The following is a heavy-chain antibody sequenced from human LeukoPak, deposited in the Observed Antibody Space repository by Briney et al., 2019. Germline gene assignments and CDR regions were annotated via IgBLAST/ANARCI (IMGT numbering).Heavy chain of an antibody. Sequence: SETLSLTCTVSGGSIRTYYWSWIRQPPGKGLEWIGYNYYSGGTSYNPSLMSRVTISLDTSKNQFSLRLSSVTAADTAVYYCARTGGSSRPYFFFDYWGQGNMVTVSS. CDR1: GGSIRTYY. CDR3: ARTGGSSRPYFFFDY. D-gene: IGHD2-15*01. V-gene: IGHV4-59*01. J-gene: IGHJ4*02. CDR2: NYYSGGT.